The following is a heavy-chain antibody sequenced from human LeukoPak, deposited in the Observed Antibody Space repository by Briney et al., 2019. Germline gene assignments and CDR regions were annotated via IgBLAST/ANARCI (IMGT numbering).Heavy chain of an antibody. CDR2: INHSGST. CDR1: GGSFSGYY. J-gene: IGHJ4*02. D-gene: IGHD1-26*01. Sequence: SETLSLTCAVYGGSFSGYYWSWIRQPPGKGLEWIGEINHSGSTNYNPSLKSRVTISVDTSKNQFSLKLSSVTAADTAVYYCARGVGATIFDYWGQGTLVTVSS. CDR3: ARGVGATIFDY. V-gene: IGHV4-34*01.